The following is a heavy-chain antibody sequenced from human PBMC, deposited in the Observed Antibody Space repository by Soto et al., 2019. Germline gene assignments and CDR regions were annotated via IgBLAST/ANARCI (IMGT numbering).Heavy chain of an antibody. CDR2: ISGSGGST. V-gene: IGHV3-23*01. CDR1: GFTFSSYA. D-gene: IGHD3-22*01. J-gene: IGHJ4*02. Sequence: GGSLRLSCAASGFTFSSYAMSWVRQAPGKGLEWVSAISGSGGSTYYADSVKGRFTVSRDNSKNTLYLQMNSLRAEDTAVYYCAKDSRDYYDSSPYYFDYWGQGTLVPVYS. CDR3: AKDSRDYYDSSPYYFDY.